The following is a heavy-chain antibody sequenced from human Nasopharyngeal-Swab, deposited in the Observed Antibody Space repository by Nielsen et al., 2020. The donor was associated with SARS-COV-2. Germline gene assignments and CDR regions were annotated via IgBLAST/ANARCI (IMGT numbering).Heavy chain of an antibody. D-gene: IGHD5-12*01. V-gene: IGHV4-34*01. CDR1: GGSFSGYY. CDR2: INHSGST. CDR3: ARAETKISGYDLFDY. J-gene: IGHJ4*02. Sequence: SETLSLTCAVYGGSFSGYYWIWIRQPPGKGLEWIGEINHSGSTNYNPSLKSRVTISVDTSKNQFSLKLSSVTAADTAVYYCARAETKISGYDLFDYWGQGTLVTVSS.